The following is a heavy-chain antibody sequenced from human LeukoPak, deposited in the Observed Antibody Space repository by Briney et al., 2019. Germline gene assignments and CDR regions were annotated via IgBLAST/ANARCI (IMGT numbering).Heavy chain of an antibody. D-gene: IGHD4-17*01. J-gene: IGHJ4*02. CDR1: GGSISSSNW. CDR2: IYNSGNT. CDR3: ARVAPYGDYTAIRYYFDY. V-gene: IGHV4-4*02. Sequence: SETLSLTCAVSGGSISSSNWWSWIRQHPGKGLEWIGYIYNSGNTYYNPSLKSRVAISVDTSKNQFSLNLNSVTAADTAVYYCARVAPYGDYTAIRYYFDYWGQGTLVTVSS.